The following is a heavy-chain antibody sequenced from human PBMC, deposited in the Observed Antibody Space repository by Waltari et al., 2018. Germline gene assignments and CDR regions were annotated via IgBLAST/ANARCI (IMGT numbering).Heavy chain of an antibody. CDR3: ARVYSSSWYSSFDP. V-gene: IGHV4-31*03. CDR1: GRSISSWGYY. J-gene: IGHJ5*02. D-gene: IGHD6-13*01. CDR2: IYYSGST. Sequence: QVQLQESGPGLVKPSQTLSLTCTVSGRSISSWGYYWSWIRQHPGKGLEWIGYIYYSGSTYYNPSLKSRVTISVDTSKNQFSLKLSSVTAADTAVYYCARVYSSSWYSSFDPWGQGTLVTVSS.